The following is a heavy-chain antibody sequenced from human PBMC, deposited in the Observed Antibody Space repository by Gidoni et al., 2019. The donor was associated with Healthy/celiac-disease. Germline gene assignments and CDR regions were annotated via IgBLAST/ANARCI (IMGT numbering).Heavy chain of an antibody. Sequence: QVQLQEAGPGLVKPSGTLSLTCAVCGGSISSSNWWSWVRQPPGKGLEWIGEIYHSGSTNYNPSLKSRVTISVDKSKTQFSLKLSSVTAAYTAVYYCARGAIPMVQGVTNWFDPWGQGTLVTVSS. V-gene: IGHV4-4*02. CDR3: ARGAIPMVQGVTNWFDP. D-gene: IGHD3-10*01. CDR1: GGSISSSNW. CDR2: IYHSGST. J-gene: IGHJ5*02.